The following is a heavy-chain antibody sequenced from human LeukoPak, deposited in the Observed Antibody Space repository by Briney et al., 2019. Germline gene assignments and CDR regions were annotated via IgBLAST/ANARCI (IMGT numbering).Heavy chain of an antibody. CDR1: GFTFSSYS. J-gene: IGHJ6*02. CDR2: FSTSSSHI. V-gene: IGHV3-21*04. Sequence: GGSLRLSCAASGFTFSSYSMNWVRQAPGKGLEWVSYFSTSSSHIYYADSVKGRFTISRDNAKNSLYLQMNSLRAEDTAVYYCARPKGPLYYYGMDVWGQGTTVTVSS. CDR3: ARPKGPLYYYGMDV.